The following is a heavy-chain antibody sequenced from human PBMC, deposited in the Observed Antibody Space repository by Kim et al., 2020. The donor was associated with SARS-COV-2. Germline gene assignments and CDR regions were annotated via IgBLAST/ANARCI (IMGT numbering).Heavy chain of an antibody. CDR2: ISGSGGST. CDR1: GFTFSSYA. Sequence: GGSLRLSCAASGFTFSSYAMSWVRQAPGKGLECVSAISGSGGSTYYADSVKGRFTISRDNSKNTLYLQMNSLRAEDTAVYYCAIHPYYDSSGYPYYFDYWGQGTLVTVSS. J-gene: IGHJ4*02. D-gene: IGHD3-22*01. CDR3: AIHPYYDSSGYPYYFDY. V-gene: IGHV3-23*01.